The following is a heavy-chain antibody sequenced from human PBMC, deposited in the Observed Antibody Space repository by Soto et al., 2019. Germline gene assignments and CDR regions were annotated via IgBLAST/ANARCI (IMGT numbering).Heavy chain of an antibody. CDR1: GGSFSGYQ. V-gene: IGHV4-34*01. D-gene: IGHD3-10*01. CDR2: INDSGNS. J-gene: IGHJ6*03. CDR3: ATGEILWFWELCRWGGYSNYIDG. Sequence: QVQLQQWGAGLLKPSETLSLTCAVYGGSFSGYQWSWIRQTPGQGLEWIGEINDSGNSNYNPSLRSRVTFLVDTAKSQISPMLSSVTAADPAVYFWATGEILWFWELCRWGGYSNYIDGWGKGTPVTVSS.